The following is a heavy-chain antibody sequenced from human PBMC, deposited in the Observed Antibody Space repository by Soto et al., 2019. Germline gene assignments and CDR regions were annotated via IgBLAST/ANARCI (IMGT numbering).Heavy chain of an antibody. CDR1: GYTFTSYD. CDR3: AIDPYYDILTGSGRGY. CDR2: MNPNSGNT. Sequence: QVQLVQSGAEVKKPGASVKVSCKASGYTFTSYDINWVRQATGQGLEWMGWMNPNSGNTGYAQKSQGRVTMTRNTSISTAYMELSSLRSEDTAVYYCAIDPYYDILTGSGRGYWGQGTLVTVSS. D-gene: IGHD3-9*01. J-gene: IGHJ4*02. V-gene: IGHV1-8*01.